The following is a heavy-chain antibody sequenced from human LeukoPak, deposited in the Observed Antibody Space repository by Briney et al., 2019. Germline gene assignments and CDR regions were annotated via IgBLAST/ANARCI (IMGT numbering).Heavy chain of an antibody. J-gene: IGHJ4*02. V-gene: IGHV3-23*01. D-gene: IGHD2-2*01. CDR3: AKDRGTIVPTAMFDY. CDR1: GFTFSSYA. Sequence: PGGSLRLSCAASGFTFSSYAMSWVRQAPGKGLEWVSGISGSGGSTYYADSVKGRFTISRDNSKNTLFLQMISLRAEDTAVYYCAKDRGTIVPTAMFDYWGQGTLVTVSS. CDR2: ISGSGGST.